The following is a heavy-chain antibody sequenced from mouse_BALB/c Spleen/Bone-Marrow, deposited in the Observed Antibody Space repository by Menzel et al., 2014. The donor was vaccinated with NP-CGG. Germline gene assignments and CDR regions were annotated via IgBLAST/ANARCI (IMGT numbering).Heavy chain of an antibody. V-gene: IGHV1-67*01. D-gene: IGHD1-1*02. J-gene: IGHJ3*01. Sequence: VQGVESGPELVRPGVSVKISCKGSGYTFTDYAMHWVKQSHAKSLEWIGVISTYSGNTNYNQKFKGKATMTVDKSSTTAYMELARLSSEDSAIYYCAIEVAWIAYWGQATPVTVPS. CDR2: ISTYSGNT. CDR3: AIEVAWIAY. CDR1: GYTFTDYA.